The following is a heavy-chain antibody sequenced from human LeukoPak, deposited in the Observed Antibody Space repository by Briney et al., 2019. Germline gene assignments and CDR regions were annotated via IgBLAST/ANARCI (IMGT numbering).Heavy chain of an antibody. CDR1: GFTFSSYA. J-gene: IGHJ4*02. Sequence: GGSLRLSCAASGFTFSSYAMHWVRQAPGKGLEGGAVISYDGSNKYYADSVKGRFTISRDNSKNTLYLQMNSLRAEDTAVYYCARDRGLCSGGSCYYFDYWGQGTLVTVSS. CDR2: ISYDGSNK. CDR3: ARDRGLCSGGSCYYFDY. V-gene: IGHV3-30*04. D-gene: IGHD2-15*01.